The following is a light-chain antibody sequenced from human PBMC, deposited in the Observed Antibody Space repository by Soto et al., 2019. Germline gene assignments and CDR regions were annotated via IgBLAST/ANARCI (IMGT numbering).Light chain of an antibody. CDR3: AAWDDSLNGVV. CDR2: ANN. Sequence: QSVMTQPPSVSAAPGQKVTISCSGSSSNIGGNSVSWYQQLPGTAPKLLIYANNQRPSGVPARFSASKSGTSASLAISGLQSEDEADYYCAAWDDSLNGVVFGGGTKLTVL. V-gene: IGLV1-44*01. J-gene: IGLJ2*01. CDR1: SSNIGGNS.